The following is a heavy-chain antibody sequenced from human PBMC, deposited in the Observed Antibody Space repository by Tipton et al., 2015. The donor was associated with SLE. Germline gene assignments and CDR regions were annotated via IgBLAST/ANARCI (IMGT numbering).Heavy chain of an antibody. D-gene: IGHD2-2*01. V-gene: IGHV4-34*01. Sequence: TLSLTCAVYGGSFSGYYWSWIRQPPGKGLEWIGEINHSGSTNYNPSLKSRVTISVDTSKNQFSLKLSSVTAADTAVYYCARDRESQLLPAWYFDLWGRGTLVTVSS. CDR1: GGSFSGYY. CDR2: INHSGST. CDR3: ARDRESQLLPAWYFDL. J-gene: IGHJ2*01.